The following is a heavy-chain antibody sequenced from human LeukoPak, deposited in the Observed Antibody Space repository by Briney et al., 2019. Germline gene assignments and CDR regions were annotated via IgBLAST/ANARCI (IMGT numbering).Heavy chain of an antibody. J-gene: IGHJ4*02. CDR1: GDSVSGYY. CDR3: ARDDDLLWFGELLSGG. CDR2: IYHSGST. V-gene: IGHV4-38-2*02. D-gene: IGHD3-10*01. Sequence: SETLSLTCIVSGDSVSGYYWGWIRQPPGKGLEWIGSIYHSGSTYYNPSLKSRVTISVDTSKNQFSLKLSSVTAADTAVYYCARDDDLLWFGELLSGGWGQGTLVTVSS.